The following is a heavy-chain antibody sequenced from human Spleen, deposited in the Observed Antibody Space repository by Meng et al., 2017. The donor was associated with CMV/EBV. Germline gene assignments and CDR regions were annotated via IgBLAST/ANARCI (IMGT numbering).Heavy chain of an antibody. CDR2: IYSGGST. J-gene: IGHJ4*02. CDR3: ARGSTPVDGSSSVVEDY. V-gene: IGHV3-66*02. D-gene: IGHD6-13*01. Sequence: GESLKISCAASGFTVSGNYMSWVRQAPGKELEWVSVIYSGGSTYYADSVKGRFTISRDNSKNTLYLQMNSLRGEDTAVYYCARGSTPVDGSSSVVEDYWGQGTLVTVSS. CDR1: GFTVSGNY.